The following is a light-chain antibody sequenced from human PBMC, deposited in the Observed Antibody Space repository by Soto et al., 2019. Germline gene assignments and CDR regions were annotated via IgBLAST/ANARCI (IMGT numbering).Light chain of an antibody. CDR3: QQYGSSPGT. CDR2: GAS. V-gene: IGKV3-20*01. Sequence: EIVLTQSPGTLSLSPGERATLSCRASQSVSSSYLACYQQKPGQAPRLLIYGASFRATGIPDRFSGSGSGTDFTLTISRLEPEDFAVYYCQQYGSSPGTFGQGTKVEIK. J-gene: IGKJ1*01. CDR1: QSVSSSY.